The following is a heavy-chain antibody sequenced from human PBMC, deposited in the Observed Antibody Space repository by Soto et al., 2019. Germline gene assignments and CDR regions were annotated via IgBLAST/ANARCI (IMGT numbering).Heavy chain of an antibody. J-gene: IGHJ6*02. V-gene: IGHV4-59*08. Sequence: SETLSLTCTVSGGSISSYYWSWIRQPPGKGLEWIGYIYYSGSTNYNPSLKSRVTISVDTSKNQFSLKLSSVTAADTAVYYCARQRPTDGRWEFANYYGMDVWGQGTPVTVSS. CDR2: IYYSGST. D-gene: IGHD1-26*01. CDR1: GGSISSYY. CDR3: ARQRPTDGRWEFANYYGMDV.